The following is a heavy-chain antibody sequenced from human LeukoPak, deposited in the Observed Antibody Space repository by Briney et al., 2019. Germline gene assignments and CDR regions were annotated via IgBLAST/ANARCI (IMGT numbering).Heavy chain of an antibody. CDR1: GFTFSSYA. CDR3: AKAWPIRSGWSTTDY. J-gene: IGHJ4*02. Sequence: PGGSLILSCSTSGFTFSSYAMSWFRQAPGKGLEWVSAISGSGGSTYYADSVKGRFTISRDNSKNTLYLQMNSLRAEDTAVYYCAKAWPIRSGWSTTDYWGQGTLVTVSS. D-gene: IGHD6-19*01. CDR2: ISGSGGST. V-gene: IGHV3-23*01.